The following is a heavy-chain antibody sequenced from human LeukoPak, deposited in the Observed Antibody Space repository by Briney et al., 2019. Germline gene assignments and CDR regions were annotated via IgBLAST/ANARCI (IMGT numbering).Heavy chain of an antibody. CDR2: IYYSGST. CDR1: GFTFSDYY. J-gene: IGHJ4*02. D-gene: IGHD2-2*01. Sequence: PGGSLRLSCAASGFTFSDYYMSWIRQAPGKGLEWIGSIYYSGSTYYNPSLKSRVTISVDTSKNQFSLKLSSVTAADTAVYYCARNIVVVPAAQYYFDYWGQGTLVTVSS. CDR3: ARNIVVVPAAQYYFDY. V-gene: IGHV4-38-2*01.